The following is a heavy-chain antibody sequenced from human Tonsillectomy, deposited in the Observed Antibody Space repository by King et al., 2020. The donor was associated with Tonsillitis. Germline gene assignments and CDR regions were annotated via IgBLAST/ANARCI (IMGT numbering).Heavy chain of an antibody. CDR3: ARVSAARLYWYFDL. CDR1: DDSIRSYY. Sequence: VQLQESGPGLVKPSETLSLTCTVSDDSIRSYYWSWIRQPAGKGLEWIGRIYMSGSTKYNPSLKSRVTMSIDTSKNHFSLKLSPVTAADPAVYYGARVSAARLYWYFDLWGRGTLVTVSS. CDR2: IYMSGST. J-gene: IGHJ2*01. V-gene: IGHV4-4*07. D-gene: IGHD6-6*01.